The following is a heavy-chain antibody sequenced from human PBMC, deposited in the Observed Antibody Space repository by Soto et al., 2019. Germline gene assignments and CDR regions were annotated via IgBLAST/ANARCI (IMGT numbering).Heavy chain of an antibody. CDR2: VYYNGNT. V-gene: IGHV4-39*03. CDR1: GGSTSSSSYQ. J-gene: IGHJ4*02. CDR3: TTEGILITLGGLPHSRPL. Sequence: KLSETLSLTCTVSGGSTSSSSYQWVWIRQPPGKGLEWIGNVYYNGNTYYKASLKSRVTISVDTSNNQFSLKVKSVKTEDTAVYNCTTEGILITLGGLPHSRPLWGQGTLVTVSS. D-gene: IGHD3-16*01.